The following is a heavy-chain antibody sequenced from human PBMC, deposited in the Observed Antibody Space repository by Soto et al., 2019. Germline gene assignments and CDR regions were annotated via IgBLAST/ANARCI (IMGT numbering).Heavy chain of an antibody. CDR3: GRDSSPHSIASGSYTF. Sequence: QVQLVESGGGLVKPGGSLRLSCAASGFPFSDYYMTWIRQAPGKGLDWVSYIISSGTYTHFAESVKGRYTISRDNAKNSPYLQMSSLRPKDTAVYYCGRDSSPHSIASGSYTFWGQGILVTVSS. CDR2: IISSGTYT. CDR1: GFPFSDYY. J-gene: IGHJ4*02. D-gene: IGHD3-10*01. V-gene: IGHV3-11*06.